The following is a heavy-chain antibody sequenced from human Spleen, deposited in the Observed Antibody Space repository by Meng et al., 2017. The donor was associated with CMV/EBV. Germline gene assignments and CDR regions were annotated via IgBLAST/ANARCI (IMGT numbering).Heavy chain of an antibody. J-gene: IGHJ4*02. CDR2: IYPSDSDT. Sequence: KVSCKGSGYSFTSYWIGWVRQMPGKGLEWMGIIYPSDSDTRYSPSFQGQVTISADKSISTAYLQWSSLKASDTAMYYCARRMFYYDSSGYLFDSWGQGTLVTVSS. CDR1: GYSFTSYW. CDR3: ARRMFYYDSSGYLFDS. D-gene: IGHD3-22*01. V-gene: IGHV5-51*01.